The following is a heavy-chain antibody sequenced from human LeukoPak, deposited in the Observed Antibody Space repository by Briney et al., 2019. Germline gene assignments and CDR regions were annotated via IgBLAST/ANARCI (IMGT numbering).Heavy chain of an antibody. CDR3: ARGPHSSSSGLIWLYYFDY. CDR1: GGTVTSYV. V-gene: IGHV1-69*06. Sequence: ASVKVSCKASGGTVTSYVFSWVRQAPAQGLEWMGGIIPTFGSPNYAQRFQGRLTITADKSTSTAYMELRSLRSDDTAVYYCARGPHSSSSGLIWLYYFDYWGQGTLVTVSS. J-gene: IGHJ4*02. CDR2: IIPTFGSP. D-gene: IGHD6-19*01.